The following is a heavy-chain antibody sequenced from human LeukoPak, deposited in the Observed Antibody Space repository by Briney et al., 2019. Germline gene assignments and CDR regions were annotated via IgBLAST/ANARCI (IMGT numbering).Heavy chain of an antibody. V-gene: IGHV1-69*05. CDR3: AITRAARRYYFDY. CDR1: GGTFSSYA. J-gene: IGHJ4*02. CDR2: IIPIFGTA. D-gene: IGHD6-6*01. Sequence: ASVKVSCKASGGTFSSYAISWVRQAPGQGLEWMGGIIPIFGTANYAQKFQGRVTITTDESTSTAYMELSSLKSGDTAVYYCAITRAARRYYFDYWGQGTLVTVSS.